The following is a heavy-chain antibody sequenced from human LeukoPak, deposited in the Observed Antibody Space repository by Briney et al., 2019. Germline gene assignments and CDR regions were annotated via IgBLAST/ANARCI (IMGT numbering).Heavy chain of an antibody. J-gene: IGHJ6*02. CDR2: IFESSSYI. CDR1: GFTFRGYS. V-gene: IGHV3-21*04. CDR3: ARDRAVKARIGGMDV. D-gene: IGHD5-12*01. Sequence: RGSLRLSCADPGFTFRGYSMSWVRQTPGKRLGWVSYIFESSSYIYFADSVKGRFTITRDNNKNSLYLQMNSLRGDDTGIYYCARDRAVKARIGGMDVWGQGTTVTVSS.